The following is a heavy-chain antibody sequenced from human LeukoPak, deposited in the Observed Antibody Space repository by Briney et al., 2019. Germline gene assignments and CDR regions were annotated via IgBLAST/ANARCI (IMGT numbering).Heavy chain of an antibody. CDR3: ARDGRRYYGSGSYFLDWIDP. D-gene: IGHD3-10*01. CDR1: GFNFDDYG. CDR2: INWNGRAI. J-gene: IGHJ5*02. Sequence: GGSLRLSCAASGFNFDDYGMSWVRHAPGKGLEWVSGINWNGRAIGYADSVKGRFTISRDNAKSSLYLEMSTLRAEDTALYYCARDGRRYYGSGSYFLDWIDPWGQGTLVIVSS. V-gene: IGHV3-20*04.